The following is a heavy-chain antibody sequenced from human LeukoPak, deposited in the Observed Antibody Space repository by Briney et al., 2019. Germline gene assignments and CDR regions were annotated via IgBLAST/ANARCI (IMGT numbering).Heavy chain of an antibody. J-gene: IGHJ4*02. CDR3: ARSNDIVVVPDALDY. D-gene: IGHD2-2*01. CDR2: IYYSGST. Sequence: SETLSLTCTVSGGSISSSSYYWGWIRQPPGKGLEWIGSIYYSGSTYYHPSLKSRVTISVDTSKNQFSLKLSSVTAADTAVYYCARSNDIVVVPDALDYWGQGTLVTVSS. CDR1: GGSISSSSYY. V-gene: IGHV4-39*01.